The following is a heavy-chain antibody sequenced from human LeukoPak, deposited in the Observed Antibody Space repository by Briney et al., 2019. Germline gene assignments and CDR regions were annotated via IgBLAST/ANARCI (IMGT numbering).Heavy chain of an antibody. CDR3: ARLRSSQGY. Sequence: SETLSLTCTVSGGSISSSSYYWGWIRQPPGKGLEWIGSIYYSGSTYYNPSLKSRVTISVDTSKNQFSLKLSFVTAADTAVYYCARLRSSQGYWGQGTLVTVSS. CDR1: GGSISSSSYY. J-gene: IGHJ4*02. CDR2: IYYSGST. V-gene: IGHV4-39*01.